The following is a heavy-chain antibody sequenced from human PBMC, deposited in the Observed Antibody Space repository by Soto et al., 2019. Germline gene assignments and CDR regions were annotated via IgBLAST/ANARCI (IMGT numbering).Heavy chain of an antibody. J-gene: IGHJ4*02. CDR1: GGSISSGGYS. CDR3: ALRSGGSCYSSCSSVPLDY. D-gene: IGHD2-15*01. V-gene: IGHV4-30-2*01. CDR2: IYHSGST. Sequence: SETLSLTCAVSGGSISSGGYSWSWIRQPPGKGLEWIGYIYHSGSTYYNPSLKSRVTISVDRSKNQFSLKLSSVTAADTAVYYCALRSGGSCYSSCSSVPLDYWGQGTLVTVSS.